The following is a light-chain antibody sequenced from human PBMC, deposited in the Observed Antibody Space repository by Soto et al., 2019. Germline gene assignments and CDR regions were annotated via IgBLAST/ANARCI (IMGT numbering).Light chain of an antibody. Sequence: QSVLTQPPSASGTPGQRVTISCSGSSSNIGSNTVYWYQQLPGTAPKLLIYSNKQRPAGVPDRFSGSKSGTSVSLAISGLQAEDDADYSCAAWDDSRDVFGAGTKLTVL. V-gene: IGLV1-44*01. CDR1: SSNIGSNT. CDR2: SNK. J-gene: IGLJ2*01. CDR3: AAWDDSRDV.